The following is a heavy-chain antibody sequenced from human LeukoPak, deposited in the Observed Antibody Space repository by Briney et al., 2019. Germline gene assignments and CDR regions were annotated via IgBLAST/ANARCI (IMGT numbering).Heavy chain of an antibody. CDR2: TSGSGGST. CDR3: AKINIAVAADDYYFDY. J-gene: IGHJ4*02. Sequence: GGSLRLSCAASGFTFSSYAMSWVRQAPGKGLEWVSATSGSGGSTYYADSVKGRFTISRDNSKNTLYLQMNSLRAEDTAVYYCAKINIAVAADDYYFDYRGQGTLVTVSS. D-gene: IGHD6-19*01. V-gene: IGHV3-23*01. CDR1: GFTFSSYA.